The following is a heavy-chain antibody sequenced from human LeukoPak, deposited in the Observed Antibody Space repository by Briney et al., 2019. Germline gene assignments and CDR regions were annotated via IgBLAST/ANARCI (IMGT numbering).Heavy chain of an antibody. CDR3: ATLTSQTPLHWLNYYYYYGMDV. J-gene: IGHJ6*02. V-gene: IGHV3-30*03. CDR1: GPTFSTYA. Sequence: GGSLRLSCAGLGPTFSTYAMDWVRQAPGKGLEWVAVISYDGSNKYYADSVKGRFTISRDNSKNTLYLQMNSLRAEDTAVYYCATLTSQTPLHWLNYYYYYGMDVWGQGTTVTVSS. CDR2: ISYDGSNK. D-gene: IGHD2-2*01.